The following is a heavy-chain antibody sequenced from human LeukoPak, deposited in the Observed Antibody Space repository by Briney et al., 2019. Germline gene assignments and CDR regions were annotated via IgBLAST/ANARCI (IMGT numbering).Heavy chain of an antibody. CDR1: GYSFTSYW. J-gene: IGHJ6*02. V-gene: IGHV5-51*01. Sequence: GESLKISCKGPGYSFTSYWIGWVRPMPGKGLEWMGIIYPGDSDTRYSPSFQGQVTISADKSISTAYLQWSSLKASDTAMYYCARRGFGELDYYYGMDVWGQGTTVTVSS. D-gene: IGHD3-10*01. CDR3: ARRGFGELDYYYGMDV. CDR2: IYPGDSDT.